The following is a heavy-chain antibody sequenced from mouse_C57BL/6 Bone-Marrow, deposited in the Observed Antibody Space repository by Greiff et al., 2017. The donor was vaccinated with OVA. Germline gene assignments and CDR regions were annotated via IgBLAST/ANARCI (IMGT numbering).Heavy chain of an antibody. J-gene: IGHJ2*01. V-gene: IGHV1-82*01. Sequence: QVQLQQSGPALVKPGASVKISCKASGYAFSSSWMNWVKQRPGKGLEWIGRIYPGDGDTNYNGKFKGKATLTADKSSSTAYMQLSSLTSEDSAVYFCAREGPYYYGSSSYYFDYWGQGTTLTVSS. CDR2: IYPGDGDT. CDR3: AREGPYYYGSSSYYFDY. D-gene: IGHD1-1*01. CDR1: GYAFSSSW.